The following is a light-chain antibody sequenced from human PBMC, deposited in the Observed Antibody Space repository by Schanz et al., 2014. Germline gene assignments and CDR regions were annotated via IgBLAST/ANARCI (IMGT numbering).Light chain of an antibody. Sequence: QSALTQPASVSGSPGQSITISCTGTSSDVGGYKYVSWFQQPPGTAPKLMIYEVNNRPSGVSNRFSGSKSGNTASLTISGLQAEDEADYYCSAYTSSSTLVFGGGTKDTVL. CDR3: SAYTSSSTLV. CDR1: SSDVGGYKY. CDR2: EVN. V-gene: IGLV2-14*01. J-gene: IGLJ2*01.